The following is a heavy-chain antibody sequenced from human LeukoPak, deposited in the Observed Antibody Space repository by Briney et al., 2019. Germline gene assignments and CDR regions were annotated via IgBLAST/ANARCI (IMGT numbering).Heavy chain of an antibody. D-gene: IGHD3-3*01. Sequence: SETLSLTCAVYGGSFSGYYWSWIRQPPGKGLEWIGYIYYSGSTNYNPSLKSRVTISVDTSKNQFSLKLSSVTAADTAVYYCARDVWSGLYYYGMDVWGQGTTVTVSS. CDR3: ARDVWSGLYYYGMDV. CDR2: IYYSGST. V-gene: IGHV4-59*01. CDR1: GGSFSGYY. J-gene: IGHJ6*02.